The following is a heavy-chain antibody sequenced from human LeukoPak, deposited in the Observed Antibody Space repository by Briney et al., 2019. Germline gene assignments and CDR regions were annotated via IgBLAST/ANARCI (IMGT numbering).Heavy chain of an antibody. V-gene: IGHV3-30-3*01. CDR3: VRDLGGRSGH. CDR2: ISYDGSNK. D-gene: IGHD1-26*01. J-gene: IGHJ4*02. Sequence: GGSLRLSCAASGFTFSSYAMHWVRQAPGKGLEWVAVISYDGSNKYYADSVKGRFTISRDNSKNTLYLQMNSLRAEDTAVYYCVRDLGGRSGHWGQGTLVTVSS. CDR1: GFTFSSYA.